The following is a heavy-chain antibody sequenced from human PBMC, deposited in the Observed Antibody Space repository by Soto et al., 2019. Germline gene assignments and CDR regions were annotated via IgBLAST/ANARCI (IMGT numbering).Heavy chain of an antibody. Sequence: QVQLQQSGPGLMKPSQTLSLTCAISGDSVSSNGVAWNWIRQSPSRGLEWLGRTYYASKWNNNYSTSVKSRITINPDPSKNQFSLQLHFVTPKDTAVYYCARGRKSAFDYWGQGTLVTVSS. J-gene: IGHJ4*02. V-gene: IGHV6-1*01. CDR1: GDSVSSNGVA. CDR2: TYYASKWNN. CDR3: ARGRKSAFDY.